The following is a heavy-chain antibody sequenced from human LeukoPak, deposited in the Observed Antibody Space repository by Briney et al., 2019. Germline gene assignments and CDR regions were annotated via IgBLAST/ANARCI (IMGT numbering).Heavy chain of an antibody. CDR3: ARDQDRNPPNTFGVVIMPYYMDV. CDR1: GFTFSDYY. V-gene: IGHV3-11*04. CDR2: ISSSGSTI. Sequence: KSGGSLRLSCAASGFTFSDYYMSWIRQAPGKGLEWVSYISSSGSTIYYADSVKGRFTISRDNAKNSLYLQMNSLRAEDTAVYYCARDQDRNPPNTFGVVIMPYYMDVWGKGTTVTVSS. D-gene: IGHD3-3*01. J-gene: IGHJ6*03.